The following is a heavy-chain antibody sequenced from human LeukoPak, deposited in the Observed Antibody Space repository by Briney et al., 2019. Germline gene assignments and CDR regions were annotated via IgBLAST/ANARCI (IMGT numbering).Heavy chain of an antibody. J-gene: IGHJ1*01. V-gene: IGHV3-23*01. CDR1: GFTFSSYA. CDR2: ISDSGGST. CDR3: AKAVAGLIGDFQH. Sequence: GALRLSCAASGFTFSSYAMSWVRQAPGKRLEWVSTISDSGGSTYHADSVKGRFAIPRDNSKSTLFLQMNSLRADDTAVYYCAKAVAGLIGDFQHWGQGTQVTVSS. D-gene: IGHD6-19*01.